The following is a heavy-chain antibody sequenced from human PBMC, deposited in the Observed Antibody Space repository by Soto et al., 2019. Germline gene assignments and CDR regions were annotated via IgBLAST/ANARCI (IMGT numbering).Heavy chain of an antibody. CDR2: ISSSSSTI. Sequence: GVLRLSCAASGFTFSSYSMNWVRQAPGKGLEWVSYISSSSSTIYYADSVKGRFTISRDNAKNSLYLQMNSLRAEDTAVYYCARHRAYPYHFDYWGQGALVTVSS. D-gene: IGHD1-1*01. J-gene: IGHJ4*02. CDR3: ARHRAYPYHFDY. V-gene: IGHV3-48*01. CDR1: GFTFSSYS.